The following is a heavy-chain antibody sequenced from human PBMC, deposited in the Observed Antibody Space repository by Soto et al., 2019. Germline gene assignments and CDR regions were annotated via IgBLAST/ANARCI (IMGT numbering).Heavy chain of an antibody. D-gene: IGHD3-22*01. CDR1: DGSISSSSYY. CDR3: ARRLYYDSSGFEGGGMDV. Sequence: ETPSLTFTVPDGSISSSSYYWGWIRQPPGKGLEWIGSIYYSGSTYYNPSLKSRVTISVDTSKNQFSLKLSSVTSADTAVYYCARRLYYDSSGFEGGGMDVWGQGTTVT. V-gene: IGHV4-39*01. J-gene: IGHJ6*02. CDR2: IYYSGST.